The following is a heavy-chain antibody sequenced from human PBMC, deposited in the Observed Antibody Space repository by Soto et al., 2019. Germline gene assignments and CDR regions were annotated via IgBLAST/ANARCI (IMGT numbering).Heavy chain of an antibody. V-gene: IGHV3-30-3*01. J-gene: IGHJ5*01. D-gene: IGHD3-9*01. CDR2: ISYDGSNK. CDR1: GFTFISYA. CDR3: ARDHDDILTGLGFDS. Sequence: GGSLRLSCAASGFTFISYAMHWVRQAPCKGLEWVAVISYDGSNKYYADSVKGRFTISRDNSKNTLYLQMNSLRAEDTAVYYCARDHDDILTGLGFDSWGQGTLVTVS.